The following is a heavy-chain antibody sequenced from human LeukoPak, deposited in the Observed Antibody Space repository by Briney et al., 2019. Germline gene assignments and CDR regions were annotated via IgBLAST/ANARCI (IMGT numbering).Heavy chain of an antibody. V-gene: IGHV3-23*01. CDR3: AKGIWFGESYNWFDP. J-gene: IGHJ5*02. D-gene: IGHD3-10*01. CDR2: ISGSGGST. CDR1: GFTFSSYA. Sequence: GGSLRLSCAASGFTFSSYAMSWVRQAPGKGLEWVSAISGSGGSTYYADSVKDRFTISRDNSKNTLYLQMNSLRAEDTAVYYCAKGIWFGESYNWFDPWGQGTLVTVSS.